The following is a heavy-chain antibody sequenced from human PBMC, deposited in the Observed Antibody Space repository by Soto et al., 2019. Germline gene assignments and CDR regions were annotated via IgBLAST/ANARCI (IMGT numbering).Heavy chain of an antibody. Sequence: VKVSCKASGYTFTGHYIHWVRQAPEQGPEWMGEIGPESGATRYAQKFQGRVTMTMDMSITTVYMELSNLSPDDTAVYYCGRGRSGQIVVFYWAQGTPVTVSS. CDR3: GRGRSGQIVVFY. CDR1: GYTFTGHY. CDR2: IGPESGAT. D-gene: IGHD5-12*01. V-gene: IGHV1-2*02. J-gene: IGHJ4*02.